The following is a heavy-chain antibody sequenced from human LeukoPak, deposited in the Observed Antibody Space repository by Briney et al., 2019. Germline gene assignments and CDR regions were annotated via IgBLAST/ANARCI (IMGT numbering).Heavy chain of an antibody. CDR3: AAAVNTGRAEHY. Sequence: GGSLRLSCAASGFTFSTYTMAWVRQAPGKGLEWVSSIISSSSYIYYADSVKGRFTISRDNAKNSLYLQMNSLRAEDTAVYYCAAAVNTGRAEHYWGQGTLVTVSS. CDR2: IISSSSYI. V-gene: IGHV3-21*04. D-gene: IGHD4-17*01. J-gene: IGHJ4*02. CDR1: GFTFSTYT.